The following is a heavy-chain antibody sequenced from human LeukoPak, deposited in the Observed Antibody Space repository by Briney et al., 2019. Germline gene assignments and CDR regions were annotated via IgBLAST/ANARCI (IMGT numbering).Heavy chain of an antibody. V-gene: IGHV3-53*01. CDR2: IYSGGST. D-gene: IGHD3-3*01. J-gene: IGHJ4*02. CDR3: AKGIRFLEWLLYFDY. Sequence: GGSLRLSCAASGFTVSSNYMSWVRQAPGKGLEWVSIIYSGGSTFYADSVKGRFTISRDNSKNTLYLQMNSLRAEDTAVYYCAKGIRFLEWLLYFDYWGQGTLVTVSS. CDR1: GFTVSSNY.